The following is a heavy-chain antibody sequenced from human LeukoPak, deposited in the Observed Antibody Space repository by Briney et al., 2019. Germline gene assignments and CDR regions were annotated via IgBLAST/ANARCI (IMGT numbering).Heavy chain of an antibody. CDR2: IYWNDNK. CDR1: GFSLSTTAVG. CDR3: AHLSATYSNRFDY. V-gene: IGHV2-5*01. Sequence: SGPTLVNPTQTLTLTCTFSGFSLSTTAVGVAWFRHPPGKALEWLALIYWNDNKRYSPSLENRLTITKDTSTNPVVFAMTNVDPVDTATYYCAHLSATYSNRFDYWGQGILVTVSS. J-gene: IGHJ4*02. D-gene: IGHD2-15*01.